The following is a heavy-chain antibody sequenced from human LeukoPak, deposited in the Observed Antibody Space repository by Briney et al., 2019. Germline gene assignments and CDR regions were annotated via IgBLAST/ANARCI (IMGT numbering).Heavy chain of an antibody. J-gene: IGHJ5*02. Sequence: SETLSLTCTVSGGSVSSGSYYWSWIRQPPGKGLEWIGYIYYSGSTNYNPSLKSRVTISVDTSKNQFSLKLSSVTAADTAVYYCARFLSSAYNWFDPWGQGTLVTVSS. CDR3: ARFLSSAYNWFDP. D-gene: IGHD6-6*01. CDR1: GGSVSSGSYY. V-gene: IGHV4-61*01. CDR2: IYYSGST.